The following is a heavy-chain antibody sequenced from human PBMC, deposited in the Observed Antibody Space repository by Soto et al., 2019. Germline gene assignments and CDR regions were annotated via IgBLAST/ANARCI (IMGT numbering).Heavy chain of an antibody. V-gene: IGHV1-24*01. CDR3: ATAMPYYDILTGYYPFDY. D-gene: IGHD3-9*01. J-gene: IGHJ4*02. CDR2: FDPEDGET. Sequence: ASVKVSCKVSGYTLTELSMHWVRQAPGKGLEWMGGFDPEDGETIYAQKFQGRVTMTEDTSTDTAYMELSSLRSEDTAVYYCATAMPYYDILTGYYPFDYCGQGTLVPGSS. CDR1: GYTLTELS.